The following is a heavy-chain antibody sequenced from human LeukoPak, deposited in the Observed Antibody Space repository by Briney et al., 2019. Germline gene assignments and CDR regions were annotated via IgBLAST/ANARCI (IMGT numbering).Heavy chain of an antibody. CDR1: GFTFNSYW. J-gene: IGHJ4*02. V-gene: IGHV3-74*01. Sequence: GGSLRLSCAASGFTFNSYWMHWVRQAPGKGLVWVSRVNSDGLTTAFADSVKGRFTISRDNAKNRLYLHMNSLRVEDTALYYCARKKYNSDSYDYWGQGSLVSVSS. CDR3: ARKKYNSDSYDY. D-gene: IGHD3-10*01. CDR2: VNSDGLTT.